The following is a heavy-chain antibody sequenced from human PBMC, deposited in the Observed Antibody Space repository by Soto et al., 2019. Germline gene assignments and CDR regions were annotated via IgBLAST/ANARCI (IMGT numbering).Heavy chain of an antibody. Sequence: QLQLQESGPGLVKPSETLSLTCTVSGGSISSSSYYWGWIRQPPGKGLEWIGSIYYSGSTYYNPSLKSRVTISVDTSKNQFSLKLSSVTAADTAVYYCARQREDDYADHWFDPWGQGTLVTVSS. CDR1: GGSISSSSYY. V-gene: IGHV4-39*01. D-gene: IGHD4-17*01. CDR3: ARQREDDYADHWFDP. J-gene: IGHJ5*02. CDR2: IYYSGST.